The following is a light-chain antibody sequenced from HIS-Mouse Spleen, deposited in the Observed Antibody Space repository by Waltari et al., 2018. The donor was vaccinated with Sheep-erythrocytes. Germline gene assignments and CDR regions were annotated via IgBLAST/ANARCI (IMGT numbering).Light chain of an antibody. J-gene: IGLJ2*01. CDR1: SLSSYY. Sequence: SSELTQDPAVSVALGQTVRITCQGDSLSSYYARWYQQKPGQAPVLVIYGKNNRPAGTPDRFSGSSSGNTASLTITGAQAEDEADYYCNSRDSSGNLVFGGGTKLTVL. V-gene: IGLV3-19*01. CDR2: GKN. CDR3: NSRDSSGNLV.